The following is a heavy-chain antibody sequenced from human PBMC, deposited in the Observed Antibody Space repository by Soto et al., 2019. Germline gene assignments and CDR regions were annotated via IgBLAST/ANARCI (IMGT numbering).Heavy chain of an antibody. CDR1: GFTLSSYG. D-gene: IGHD3-9*01. J-gene: IGHJ5*02. V-gene: IGHV3-33*01. CDR3: ARECVDILTGYSPTRWFDP. CDR2: IWYDGSNK. Sequence: QVQLVESGGGVVQPGRSLRLSCAASGFTLSSYGMHWVRQAPGKGLEWVAVIWYDGSNKYYADSVKGRFTISRDNSKNTLYLQMNSLRAEDTAVYYCARECVDILTGYSPTRWFDPWGQGTLVTVSS.